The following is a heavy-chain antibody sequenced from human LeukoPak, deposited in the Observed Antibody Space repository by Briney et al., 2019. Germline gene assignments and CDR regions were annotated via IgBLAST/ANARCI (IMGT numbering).Heavy chain of an antibody. CDR3: ARDHGYAFDY. CDR1: GFTFSYYS. V-gene: IGHV3-48*02. Sequence: GGSLRLSCVASGFTFSYYSMNWVRQAPGKGLEWVSYINSISGEIWYADSVKGRFTISRDDAENSLYLQMNSLRDEDTAVYYCARDHGYAFDYWGQGTLVTVSS. CDR2: INSISGEI. J-gene: IGHJ4*02. D-gene: IGHD5-12*01.